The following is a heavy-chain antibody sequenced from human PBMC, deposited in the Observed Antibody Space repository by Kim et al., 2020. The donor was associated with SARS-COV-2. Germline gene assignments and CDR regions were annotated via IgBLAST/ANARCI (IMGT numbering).Heavy chain of an antibody. CDR2: XKSKTDGGTT. CDR1: GFTFSNAW. V-gene: IGHV3-15*01. Sequence: GGSLRLSCAASGFTFSNAWMSWVRQAPGKGXEWVGRXKSKTDGGTTDYAAPVXGRFTISRDDSKNTLYLQMNSXKTXXTAXXYCTXXRLLDIVTXGXGT. CDR3: TXXRLLDIVT. J-gene: IGHJ4*02. D-gene: IGHD2-15*01.